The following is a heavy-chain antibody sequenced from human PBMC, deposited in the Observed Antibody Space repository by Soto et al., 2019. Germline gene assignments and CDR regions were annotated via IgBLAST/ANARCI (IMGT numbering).Heavy chain of an antibody. CDR3: ARQRVLSTNMFITSFDP. CDR2: VYYTETT. J-gene: IGHJ5*02. Sequence: SETLSLTCSLSGGSINSSDHFWGWIRQTPGKGLEWIGSVYYTETTYYNLSLKSPVTISVETSRNTFSLKVNSVTAADTGIYYCARQRVLSTNMFITSFDPWGQGTLVTV. CDR1: GGSINSSDHF. D-gene: IGHD3-10*02. V-gene: IGHV4-39*01.